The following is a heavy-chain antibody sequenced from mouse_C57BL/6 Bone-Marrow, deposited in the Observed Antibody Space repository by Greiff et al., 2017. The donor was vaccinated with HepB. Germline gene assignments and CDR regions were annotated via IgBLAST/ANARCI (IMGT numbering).Heavy chain of an antibody. D-gene: IGHD1-2*01. CDR2: ISYDGSN. Sequence: EVKVEESGPGLLKPSPSLSLTCPVTGYSITSGYYWYWIRQFPGNKLEWMGYISYDGSNNYNPSLKNRISITRDTSKNQFFLKLNSVTTEDTATYYCARGDGLTRTHLAFWGRGTTLTVSS. CDR3: ARGDGLTRTHLAF. J-gene: IGHJ2*01. V-gene: IGHV3-6*01. CDR1: GYSITSGYY.